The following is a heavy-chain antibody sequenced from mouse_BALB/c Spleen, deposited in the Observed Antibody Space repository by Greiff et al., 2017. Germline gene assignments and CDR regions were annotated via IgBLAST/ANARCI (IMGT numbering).Heavy chain of an antibody. Sequence: EVMLVESGGGLVQPGGSRKLSCAASGFTFSSFGMHWVRQAPEKGLEWVAYISSGSSTIYYADTVKGRFTISRDNPKNTLFLQMTSLRSEDTAMYYCARDWDFDYWGQGTTLTVSS. CDR1: GFTFSSFG. CDR3: ARDWDFDY. D-gene: IGHD4-1*01. CDR2: ISSGSSTI. V-gene: IGHV5-17*02. J-gene: IGHJ2*01.